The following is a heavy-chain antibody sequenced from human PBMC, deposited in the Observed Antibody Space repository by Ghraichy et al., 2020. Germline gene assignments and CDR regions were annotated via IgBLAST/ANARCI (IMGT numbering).Heavy chain of an antibody. Sequence: GGSLRLSCAASGFTFSSYAMHWVRQAPGKGLEYVSAISSNGGSTYYANSVKGRFTISRDNSKNTLYLQMGSLRAEDMAVYYCARATAFDWLADYYYYGMDVWGQGTTVTVSS. CDR1: GFTFSSYA. CDR3: ARATAFDWLADYYYYGMDV. D-gene: IGHD3-9*01. J-gene: IGHJ6*02. CDR2: ISSNGGST. V-gene: IGHV3-64*01.